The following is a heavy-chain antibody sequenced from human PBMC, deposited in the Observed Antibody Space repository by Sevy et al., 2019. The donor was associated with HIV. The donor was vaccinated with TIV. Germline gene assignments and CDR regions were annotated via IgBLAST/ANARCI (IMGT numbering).Heavy chain of an antibody. Sequence: ALMKVSCKASGGTFSRSAISWMRQAPGQGLEWMGGIIPIFGTTNYARNFQGRLTITADESTSAAYMELSSLTSEDSAVYYCARLGAAGLAGWFDPWGQGTLVTVSS. V-gene: IGHV1-69*13. CDR1: GGTFSRSA. CDR3: ARLGAAGLAGWFDP. CDR2: IIPIFGTT. J-gene: IGHJ5*02. D-gene: IGHD6-13*01.